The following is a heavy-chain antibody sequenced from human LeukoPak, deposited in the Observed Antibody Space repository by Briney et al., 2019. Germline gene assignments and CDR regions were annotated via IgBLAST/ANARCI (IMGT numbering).Heavy chain of an antibody. D-gene: IGHD3-10*01. V-gene: IGHV1-69*13. J-gene: IGHJ4*02. Sequence: ASVKVSCTASGGTFSSYAISWVRQAPGQGLEWMGGIIPIFGTANYAQKFQGRVTITADESTSTAYMELSSLRSEDTAVYYCARDLAGIGGFDYWGQGTLVTVSS. CDR2: IIPIFGTA. CDR1: GGTFSSYA. CDR3: ARDLAGIGGFDY.